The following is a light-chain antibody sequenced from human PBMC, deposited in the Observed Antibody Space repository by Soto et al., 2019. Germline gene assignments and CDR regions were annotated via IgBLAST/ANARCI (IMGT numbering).Light chain of an antibody. V-gene: IGLV2-14*01. Sequence: QSALTQPASVSGSPGQSITISCTGTSSDVGGYNYVSWYQQHPGKAPKLMIYDIRNRPSVVSSRFAGSKSAKTASLTISGLQAEDEADYYCSSYTSSSSVVFGGGTKVTVL. J-gene: IGLJ2*01. CDR3: SSYTSSSSVV. CDR2: DIR. CDR1: SSDVGGYNY.